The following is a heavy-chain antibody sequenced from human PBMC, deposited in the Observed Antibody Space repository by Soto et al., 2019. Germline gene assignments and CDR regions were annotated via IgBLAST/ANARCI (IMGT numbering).Heavy chain of an antibody. J-gene: IGHJ4*02. CDR2: ISATSGYI. CDR3: ARDGPSGSFQPYYFDY. Sequence: EVQLVESGGGLVKPGGSLRVSCAASGFIFSSYSMNWVRQAPGKGLEWVSCISATSGYILYADSVKGRFTISRDNAKNSLYLQMNSLRAEDTAVYYCARDGPSGSFQPYYFDYWGLGTLVTVSS. CDR1: GFIFSSYS. V-gene: IGHV3-21*01. D-gene: IGHD3-10*01.